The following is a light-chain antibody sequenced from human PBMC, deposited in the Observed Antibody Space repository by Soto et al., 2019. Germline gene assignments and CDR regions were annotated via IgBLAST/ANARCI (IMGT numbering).Light chain of an antibody. Sequence: EIVMTQSPATLSVSPGEGASLSCWASQNVKTNFAWYQQKPGQTPRLLIFDASIRAAGVPARFSGSGSGTEFTLTINSLQSDDFATYYGQQYDGWPLTFGGGTKVDIK. CDR2: DAS. CDR1: QNVKTN. J-gene: IGKJ4*01. CDR3: QQYDGWPLT. V-gene: IGKV3-15*01.